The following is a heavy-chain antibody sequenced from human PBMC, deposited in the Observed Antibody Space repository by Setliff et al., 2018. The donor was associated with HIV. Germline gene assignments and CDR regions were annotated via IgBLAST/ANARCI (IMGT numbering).Heavy chain of an antibody. CDR3: ARGVRDYFDYTWSTYRLGYYMDV. CDR2: ISAYNGNT. CDR1: GYTFTSYG. Sequence: ASVKVSCKASGYTFTSYGISWVRQAPGQGLEWMGWISAYNGNTNYAQKLQGRVTMSLDTSKNQFSLNLDSVTAADTAVFYCARGVRDYFDYTWSTYRLGYYMDVWGKGTTVTVSS. D-gene: IGHD3-9*01. J-gene: IGHJ6*03. V-gene: IGHV1-18*01.